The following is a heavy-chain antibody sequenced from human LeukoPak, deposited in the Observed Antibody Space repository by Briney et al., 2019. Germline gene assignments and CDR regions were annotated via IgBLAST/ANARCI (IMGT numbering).Heavy chain of an antibody. J-gene: IGHJ4*02. CDR1: GGSFSGYY. Sequence: SETLSLTCAVYGGSFSGYYWSWIRQPPGKGLEWIGEINHSGSTNYNPSLKSRVTISVDTSKNQFSLKLSSVTAADTAVYYCARGPARGVYDSSIDYWGQGTLVTVSS. CDR3: ARGPARGVYDSSIDY. V-gene: IGHV4-34*01. D-gene: IGHD3-22*01. CDR2: INHSGST.